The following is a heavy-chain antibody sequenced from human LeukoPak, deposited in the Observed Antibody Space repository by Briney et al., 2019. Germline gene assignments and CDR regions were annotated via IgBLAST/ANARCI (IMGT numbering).Heavy chain of an antibody. CDR3: ARLSITTSLRLYYFDY. CDR2: VYSSDSDT. Sequence: GESLKISCNGSGYSFTSYWIGWVRQVPGKGLGWIASVYSSDSDTRYSPSFQGQVTISADKSVNTAYLQWSRLRASDTAIYYCARLSITTSLRLYYFDYWGQGTLVTVPS. D-gene: IGHD2/OR15-2a*01. V-gene: IGHV5-51*01. CDR1: GYSFTSYW. J-gene: IGHJ4*02.